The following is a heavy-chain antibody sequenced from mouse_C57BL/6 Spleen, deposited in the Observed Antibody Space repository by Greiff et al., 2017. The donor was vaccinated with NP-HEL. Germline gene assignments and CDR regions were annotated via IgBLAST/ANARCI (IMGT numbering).Heavy chain of an antibody. D-gene: IGHD3-3*01. Sequence: VQLQQSGPELVKPGASVKISCKASGYAFSSSWMNWVKQRPGKGLEWIGRIYPGDGDTNYNGKFKGKATLTADKSSSTAYMQLSSLTSEDSAVYVCAREGDGWYFDVWGTGTTVTVSS. CDR2: IYPGDGDT. J-gene: IGHJ1*03. V-gene: IGHV1-82*01. CDR1: GYAFSSSW. CDR3: AREGDGWYFDV.